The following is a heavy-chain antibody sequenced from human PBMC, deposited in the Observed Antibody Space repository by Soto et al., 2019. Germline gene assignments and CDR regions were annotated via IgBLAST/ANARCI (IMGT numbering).Heavy chain of an antibody. CDR2: TKNKANRYIT. D-gene: IGHD1-26*01. Sequence: EVQLVESGGGLVQPGGSLRLSCAASGFTLSDHYMDWVRQAPGKGLEWVGRTKNKANRYITEYAASVNGRFTISRDDSKNSVYLHMNSLNSEATAVYYCGRWVSGSPDSWGQGTLVTVSS. CDR3: GRWVSGSPDS. V-gene: IGHV3-72*01. J-gene: IGHJ4*02. CDR1: GFTLSDHY.